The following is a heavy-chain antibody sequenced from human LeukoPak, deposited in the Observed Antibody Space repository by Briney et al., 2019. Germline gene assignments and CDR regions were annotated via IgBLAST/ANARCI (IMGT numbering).Heavy chain of an antibody. CDR2: IKPSGGNT. Sequence: ASVKVSCKTSGDSFTSYKLHWVRQAPGQRLEWRGIIKPSGGNTNYAQKFQGRVTMTRDTSTSTVYMELSSLKSEDTAVYYCARVRDGYNDAYDIWGQGTMVTVSS. CDR3: ARVRDGYNDAYDI. V-gene: IGHV1-46*01. J-gene: IGHJ3*02. D-gene: IGHD5-24*01. CDR1: GDSFTSYK.